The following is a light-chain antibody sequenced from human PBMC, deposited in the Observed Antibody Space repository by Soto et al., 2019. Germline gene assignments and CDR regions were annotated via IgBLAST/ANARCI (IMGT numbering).Light chain of an antibody. Sequence: EIVMTQSPATLSVSPGERATLSCRASQSVSRNLAWYQQKPCQAPRLLIYGASTMATGIPARFSGSGSGTAFTITISSLQSEDFAVYYGQQYNNWPPWTFGQGTKVEIK. CDR3: QQYNNWPPWT. CDR2: GAS. J-gene: IGKJ1*01. V-gene: IGKV3-15*01. CDR1: QSVSRN.